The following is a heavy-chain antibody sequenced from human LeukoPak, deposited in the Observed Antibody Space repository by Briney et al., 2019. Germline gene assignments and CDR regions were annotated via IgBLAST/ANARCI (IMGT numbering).Heavy chain of an antibody. J-gene: IGHJ6*02. D-gene: IGHD1-26*01. V-gene: IGHV4-34*01. Sequence: SETLSLTCAVYGGSFSGYYWSWIRQPQGKGLEWIGEINHSGSTNYNPSLKSRVTISVDTSKNQFSLKLSSVTAADTAVYYCARGPFRLQWELLMNYYYYGMDVWGQGTTVTVSS. CDR1: GGSFSGYY. CDR2: INHSGST. CDR3: ARGPFRLQWELLMNYYYYGMDV.